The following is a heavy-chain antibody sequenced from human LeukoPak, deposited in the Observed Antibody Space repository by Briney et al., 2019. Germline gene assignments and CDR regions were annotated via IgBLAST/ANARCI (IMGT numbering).Heavy chain of an antibody. D-gene: IGHD2-15*01. J-gene: IGHJ4*02. Sequence: SETLSLTCAAYGGSFSGYYWSWIRQPPGKGLEWIGEINHSGSTNYNPSLKSRVTISVDTSKNQFSLKLSSATAADTAVYYCATQGRYCSGGSCYSYVYWGQGTLVTVSS. CDR1: GGSFSGYY. CDR2: INHSGST. CDR3: ATQGRYCSGGSCYSYVY. V-gene: IGHV4-34*01.